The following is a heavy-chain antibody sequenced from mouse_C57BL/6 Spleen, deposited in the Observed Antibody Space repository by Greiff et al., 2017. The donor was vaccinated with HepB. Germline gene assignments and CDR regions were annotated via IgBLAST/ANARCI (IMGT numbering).Heavy chain of an antibody. D-gene: IGHD4-1*01. CDR1: GYTFTSYW. J-gene: IGHJ2*01. CDR2: IDPSDSYT. CDR3: ARKVSLGRGASYFDY. V-gene: IGHV1-50*01. Sequence: VQLQQPGAELVKPGASVKLSCKASGYTFTSYWMQWVKQRPGQGLEWIGEIDPSDSYTNYNQKFKGKATLTVDTSSSTAYMQLSSLTSEDSAVYYCARKVSLGRGASYFDYWGQGTTLTVSS.